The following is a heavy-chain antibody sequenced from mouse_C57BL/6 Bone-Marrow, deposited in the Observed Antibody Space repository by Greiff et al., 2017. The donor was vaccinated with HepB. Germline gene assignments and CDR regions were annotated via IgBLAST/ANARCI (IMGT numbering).Heavy chain of an antibody. J-gene: IGHJ2*01. CDR1: GFTFSDYG. CDR3: ARDGNYEGFDY. Sequence: EVMLVESGGGLVKPGGSLKLSCAASGFTFSDYGMHWVRQAPEKGLEWVAYISSGSSTIYYADTVKGRFTISRDNAKNTLVLQMTSLRSEDTAMCYCARDGNYEGFDYWGQGTTLTVSS. V-gene: IGHV5-17*01. CDR2: ISSGSSTI. D-gene: IGHD2-1*01.